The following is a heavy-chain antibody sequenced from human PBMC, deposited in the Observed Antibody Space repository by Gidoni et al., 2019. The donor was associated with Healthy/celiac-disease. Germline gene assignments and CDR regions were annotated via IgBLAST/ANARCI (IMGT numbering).Heavy chain of an antibody. J-gene: IGHJ5*02. CDR1: GCSISSSSYY. Sequence: QLQLQESGPGLVKPSETLSLTCTVSGCSISSSSYYWGWIRQPPGKGLEWIGSIYYSGSTYYNPSLKSRVTISVDTSKNQFSLKLSSVTAADTAVYYCARTTPPSGWFDPWGQGTLVTVSS. D-gene: IGHD3-10*01. CDR3: ARTTPPSGWFDP. V-gene: IGHV4-39*01. CDR2: IYYSGST.